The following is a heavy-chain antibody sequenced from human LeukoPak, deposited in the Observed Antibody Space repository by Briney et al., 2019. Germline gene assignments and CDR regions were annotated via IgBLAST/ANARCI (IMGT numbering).Heavy chain of an antibody. Sequence: PSETLSLTCAVYGGSFSGYYWSWIRQPPGKGLEWIGEINHSGSTNYNPSLKSRVTISVDTSKNQFSLKLSSATAADTAVYYCARGAAILMFDYWGQGTLVTVSS. CDR2: INHSGST. CDR3: ARGAAILMFDY. V-gene: IGHV4-34*01. CDR1: GGSFSGYY. D-gene: IGHD2-2*02. J-gene: IGHJ4*02.